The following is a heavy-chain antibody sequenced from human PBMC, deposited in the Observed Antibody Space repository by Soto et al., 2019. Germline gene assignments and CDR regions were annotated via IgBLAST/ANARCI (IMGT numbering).Heavy chain of an antibody. CDR2: IYYSGST. CDR1: GGSISSYY. D-gene: IGHD2-21*02. V-gene: IGHV4-59*01. CDR3: ARGDPNYYYYYGMDV. J-gene: IGHJ6*02. Sequence: SETLSLTCTVSGGSISSYYWSWIRQPPGKGLEWIGYIYYSGSTNYNPSLKSRVTISVDTSKNQFSLKLSSVTAADTAVYYCARGDPNYYYYYGMDVWRQGTTVTVSS.